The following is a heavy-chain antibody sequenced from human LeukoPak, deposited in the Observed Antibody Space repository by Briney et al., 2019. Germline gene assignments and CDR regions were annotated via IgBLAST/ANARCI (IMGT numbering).Heavy chain of an antibody. CDR2: INHSGST. V-gene: IGHV4-34*01. J-gene: IGHJ3*02. D-gene: IGHD5-18*01. Sequence: PSETLSLTCAVYGGSFSGYYWSWIRQPPGKGLEWIGEINHSGSTNYNPSLKSRVTISVDTSKNQFSLKLSSVTAADTAVYYCARAAARIQLLLRRAFDIWGQGTMVTVSS. CDR1: GGSFSGYY. CDR3: ARAAARIQLLLRRAFDI.